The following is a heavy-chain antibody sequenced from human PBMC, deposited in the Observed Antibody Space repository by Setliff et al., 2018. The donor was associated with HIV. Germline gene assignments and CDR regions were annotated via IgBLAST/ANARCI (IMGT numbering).Heavy chain of an antibody. CDR3: ARGILLLFGELSLNDAFDV. J-gene: IGHJ3*01. D-gene: IGHD3-10*01. CDR1: GFTFSNYW. Sequence: GGSLRLSCVASGFTFSNYWMRWVRQAPGKGLEWVANIKQDGSEKYYVDSVKGRSTISRDNAKNSLYLQMSSLRAEDTAVYYCARGILLLFGELSLNDAFDVWGQGTMVTVSS. V-gene: IGHV3-7*04. CDR2: IKQDGSEK.